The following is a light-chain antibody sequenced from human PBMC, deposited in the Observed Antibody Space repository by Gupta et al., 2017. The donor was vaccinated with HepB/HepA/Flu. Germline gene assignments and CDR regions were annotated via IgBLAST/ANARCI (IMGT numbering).Light chain of an antibody. CDR1: QSISNW. V-gene: IGKV1-5*03. Sequence: IQLTQSHSTLSASVGDRVTITCRATQSISNWLAWYQQKPGKAPKVLLYKASNLESGVPSRFSGSGSGTEFTLTISSLQPDDFATYYCQQYSDYSWTFGQGTKVEI. J-gene: IGKJ1*01. CDR2: KAS. CDR3: QQYSDYSWT.